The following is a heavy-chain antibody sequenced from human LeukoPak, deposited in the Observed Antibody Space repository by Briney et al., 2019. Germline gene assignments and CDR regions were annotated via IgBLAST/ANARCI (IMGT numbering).Heavy chain of an antibody. CDR2: IKSKTDGGTT. CDR3: TTDLSVAGPIY. D-gene: IGHD6-19*01. CDR1: GFTFGNAW. V-gene: IGHV3-15*01. J-gene: IGHJ4*02. Sequence: PGGSLRLSCAASGFTFGNAWMSWVRQAPGKGLEWVGRIKSKTDGGTTDYAAPVKGRFTISRDDSKNTLYLQMNSLKTEDTAVYYCTTDLSVAGPIYWGQGTLVTVSS.